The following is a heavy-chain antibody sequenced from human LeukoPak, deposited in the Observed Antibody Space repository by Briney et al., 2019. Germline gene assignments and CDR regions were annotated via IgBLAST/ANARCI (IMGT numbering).Heavy chain of an antibody. CDR3: ERDGEKKYQVLFRPQVVDY. V-gene: IGHV3-48*01. CDR2: ISSSSSTI. D-gene: IGHD2-2*01. CDR1: GFTFSSYS. Sequence: PGGSLRLSCAASGFTFSSYSMNWVRQAPGKGLEWVSYISSSSSTIYYADSVKGRFTISRDNAKNSLYLQMNSLRAEDTAVYYCERDGEKKYQVLFRPQVVDYWGQGTLVTVSS. J-gene: IGHJ4*02.